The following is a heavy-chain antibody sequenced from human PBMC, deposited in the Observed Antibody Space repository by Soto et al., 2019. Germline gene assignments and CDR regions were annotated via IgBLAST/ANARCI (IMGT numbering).Heavy chain of an antibody. CDR3: TNSGGAY. D-gene: IGHD2-15*01. Sequence: EVQLVESGGGLVQPRGSLKLSCATSGFNFSGSAIHWVRQASEKGLEWVGRIRSKAKSYATEYAASVKGRFTISRDDSKNTAYLQMNSLKIEDTAVYYCTNSGGAYWGQGTLVTVSS. J-gene: IGHJ4*02. V-gene: IGHV3-73*02. CDR2: IRSKAKSYAT. CDR1: GFNFSGSA.